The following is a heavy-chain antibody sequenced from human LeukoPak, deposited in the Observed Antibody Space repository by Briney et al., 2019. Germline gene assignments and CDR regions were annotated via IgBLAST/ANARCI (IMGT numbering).Heavy chain of an antibody. CDR3: ARQSMNWGYTTGAFDI. CDR2: INHSGST. V-gene: IGHV4-34*01. J-gene: IGHJ3*02. Sequence: PSETLSLTCAVYGGSFSGYYWSWIRQPPGKGLEWIGEINHSGSTNYNPSLKGRVTISVDTSKNQFSLKLSSVTAADTAVYYCARQSMNWGYTTGAFDIWGQGTMVTVSS. D-gene: IGHD1-1*01. CDR1: GGSFSGYY.